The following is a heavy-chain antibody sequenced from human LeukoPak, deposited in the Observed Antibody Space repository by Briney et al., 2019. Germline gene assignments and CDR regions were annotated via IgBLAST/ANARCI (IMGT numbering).Heavy chain of an antibody. CDR1: GFTFSSYV. D-gene: IGHD3-10*01. V-gene: IGHV3-23*01. Sequence: GGSLRLSCAASGFTFSSYVMTWVRQAPGKGLEWVSTLSTNGATTYYADSVKGRFTISRDNSKNTLFLQMNTLRAEDTAVYYCAKDIWGSASYGPFDYWGQGTLVTASS. J-gene: IGHJ4*02. CDR2: LSTNGATT. CDR3: AKDIWGSASYGPFDY.